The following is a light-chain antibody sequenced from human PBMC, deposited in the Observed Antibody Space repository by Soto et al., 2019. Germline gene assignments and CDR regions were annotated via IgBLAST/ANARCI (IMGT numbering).Light chain of an antibody. CDR2: AAS. CDR1: QSISSY. Sequence: DIQMTQSPSSLSASVGDRVTITCRASQSISSYLNWYQQKPGKAPKLLIYAASSLQSGVPSRFSGSVSGTDFTLTISSLQPEDFATYYCQQSYNTPPYTFGQGTKLEIK. CDR3: QQSYNTPPYT. J-gene: IGKJ2*01. V-gene: IGKV1-39*01.